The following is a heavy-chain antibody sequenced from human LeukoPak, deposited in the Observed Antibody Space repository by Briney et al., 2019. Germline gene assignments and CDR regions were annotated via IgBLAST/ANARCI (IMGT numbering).Heavy chain of an antibody. CDR1: GFTFSSYA. J-gene: IGHJ4*02. Sequence: GGSLRLSCAASGFTFSSYAMSWVRQAPGKGLEWVSANSGSGGSTYYADSVKGRFTISRDNSKNTLYLQMNSLRAEDTAVYYCSMVRGVIIKYYFDYWGQGTLVTVSS. CDR2: NSGSGGST. CDR3: SMVRGVIIKYYFDY. V-gene: IGHV3-23*01. D-gene: IGHD3-10*01.